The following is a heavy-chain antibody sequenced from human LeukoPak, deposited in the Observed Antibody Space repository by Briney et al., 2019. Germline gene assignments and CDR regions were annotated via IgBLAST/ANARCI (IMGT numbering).Heavy chain of an antibody. CDR1: GGSISRDY. V-gene: IGHV3-11*04. CDR2: ISSSGSTI. J-gene: IGHJ6*03. CDR3: AKTGFQFGDYYYYMDV. Sequence: LSLTCTVSGGSISRDYWSWIRQPPGKGLEWVSYISSSGSTIYYADSVKGRFTISRDNSKNTLYLQMNGLRGEDTASYHCAKTGFQFGDYYYYMDVWGKGTTVTVSS. D-gene: IGHD1-14*01.